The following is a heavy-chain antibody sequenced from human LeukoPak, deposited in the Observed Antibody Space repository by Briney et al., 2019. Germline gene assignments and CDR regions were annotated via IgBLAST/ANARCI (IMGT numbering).Heavy chain of an antibody. D-gene: IGHD5-18*01. CDR3: AKVAALWLRYARVY. Sequence: GGSLRLSCAASGFTFSSYSMSWVRQAPGKGLEWVSAISGSGGSTYYADSVKGRFTISRDNSKNTLYLQMNSLRAEDTAVYYCAKVAALWLRYARVYWAQGTLVTVSS. CDR2: ISGSGGST. J-gene: IGHJ4*02. V-gene: IGHV3-23*01. CDR1: GFTFSSYS.